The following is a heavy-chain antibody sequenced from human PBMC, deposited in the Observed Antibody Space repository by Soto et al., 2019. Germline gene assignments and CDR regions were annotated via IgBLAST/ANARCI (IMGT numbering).Heavy chain of an antibody. D-gene: IGHD3-9*01. J-gene: IGHJ5*02. V-gene: IGHV2-5*02. Sequence: QLTLKESGPTLVKPTQTLTLTCTFSGFSLSTSGVGVGWIRQPPGKALEWLALIYWDDDKRYSPSLKSRLTITKDTSKNQVVLTMTNMDPVDTATYYCAHTLYYDILTGYFWFDPWGQGTLVTVSS. CDR2: IYWDDDK. CDR3: AHTLYYDILTGYFWFDP. CDR1: GFSLSTSGVG.